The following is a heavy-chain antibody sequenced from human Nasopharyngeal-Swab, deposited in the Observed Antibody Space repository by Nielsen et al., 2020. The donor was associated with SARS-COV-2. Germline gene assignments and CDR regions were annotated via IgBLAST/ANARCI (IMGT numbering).Heavy chain of an antibody. J-gene: IGHJ4*02. V-gene: IGHV4-59*08. CDR1: GGSISSYY. CDR2: IYYSGST. Sequence: GSLRLSCTVSGGSISSYYWSWIGQPPGKGLEWIGYIYYSGSTNYNPSLKSRVTISVDTSKNQFSLKLSSVTAADTAVYYCARLYYDSSGYYYGRWGQGTLVTVSS. CDR3: ARLYYDSSGYYYGR. D-gene: IGHD3-22*01.